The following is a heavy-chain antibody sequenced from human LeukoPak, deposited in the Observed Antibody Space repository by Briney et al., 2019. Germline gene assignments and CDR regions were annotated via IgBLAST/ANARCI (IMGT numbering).Heavy chain of an antibody. J-gene: IGHJ4*02. Sequence: GGSLRLSCAASRFTFSSYGMSWVRQAPGKGLEWVSGISSGGGSTYYADSVKGRFTISRDNSRNTLYLQMNSLRAEDTAVYYCARHLLWFGELSGGFDYWGQGTLVTVSS. D-gene: IGHD3-10*01. CDR2: ISSGGGST. CDR3: ARHLLWFGELSGGFDY. CDR1: RFTFSSYG. V-gene: IGHV3-23*01.